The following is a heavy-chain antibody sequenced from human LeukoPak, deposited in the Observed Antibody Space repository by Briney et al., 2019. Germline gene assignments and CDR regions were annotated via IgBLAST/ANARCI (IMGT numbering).Heavy chain of an antibody. CDR3: AKDDAWLRFGE. CDR1: GFTFSKHG. Sequence: GGSLRLSCAASGFTFSKHGMNWVRQAPGKGLEWVSGISPSGDITYYADSVKGRFTISRDNSKNTLYLEVISLTAEDTAVYYCAKDDAWLRFGEWSQGTLVTVSS. V-gene: IGHV3-23*01. J-gene: IGHJ4*02. D-gene: IGHD3-10*01. CDR2: ISPSGDIT.